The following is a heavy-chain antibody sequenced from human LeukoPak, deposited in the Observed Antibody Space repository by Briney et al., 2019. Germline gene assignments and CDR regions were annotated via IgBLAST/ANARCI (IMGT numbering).Heavy chain of an antibody. CDR1: GFIFSSYS. CDR3: AKDGSYYVWGSSFDY. CDR2: ISYDGSHK. Sequence: GGSLRLSCAASGFIFSSYSMHWVRQAPGKGLEWVALISYDGSHKYYADSVKGRFTISRDNSKNTLYLQMNSLRAEDTAVYYCAKDGSYYVWGSSFDYWGQGTLVTVSS. D-gene: IGHD3-16*01. V-gene: IGHV3-30*04. J-gene: IGHJ4*02.